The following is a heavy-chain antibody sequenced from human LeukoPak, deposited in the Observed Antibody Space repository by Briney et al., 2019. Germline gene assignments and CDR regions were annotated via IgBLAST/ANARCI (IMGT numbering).Heavy chain of an antibody. CDR3: ARDQGNWNIDY. D-gene: IGHD1/OR15-1a*01. Sequence: GGSLRLSCAASGFTFSSYSMNWVRQAPGKGLEWASYISSSGTIYYADSVKGRFTISRDNAKNSLYLQMNSLRAEDTAMYYCARDQGNWNIDYWGQGTLVTVSS. CDR1: GFTFSSYS. V-gene: IGHV3-48*04. CDR2: ISSSGTI. J-gene: IGHJ4*02.